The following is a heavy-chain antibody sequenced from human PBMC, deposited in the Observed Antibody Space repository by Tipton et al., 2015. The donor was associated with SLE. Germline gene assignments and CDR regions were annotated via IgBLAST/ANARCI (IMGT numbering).Heavy chain of an antibody. D-gene: IGHD3-22*01. Sequence: TLSLTCAVYGGSFSGYYWSWIRQPPGKGLEWIGSIYHSGSTYYNPSLKSRVTISVDTSKNQFSLKLSSVTAADTAVYYCARLIRGMDVWGQGP. CDR1: GGSFSGYY. CDR3: ARLIRGMDV. J-gene: IGHJ6*02. V-gene: IGHV4-34*01. CDR2: IYHSGST.